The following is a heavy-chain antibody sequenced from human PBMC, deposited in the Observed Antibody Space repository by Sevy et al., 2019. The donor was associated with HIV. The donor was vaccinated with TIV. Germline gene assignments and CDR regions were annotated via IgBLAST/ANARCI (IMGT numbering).Heavy chain of an antibody. CDR3: AGVGCDSTTCNGMDV. V-gene: IGHV3-48*02. J-gene: IGHJ6*02. CDR1: GFTFSSYS. CDR2: FSSSSSII. Sequence: GGSLRLSCAASGFTFSSYSMHWVRQAPGKGLEWVSYFSSSSSIIYYAESVKGRFTISRDNAKNSLYLQMNSLRDEDRAVYYCAGVGCDSTTCNGMDVWGQGTTVTVSS. D-gene: IGHD2-2*01.